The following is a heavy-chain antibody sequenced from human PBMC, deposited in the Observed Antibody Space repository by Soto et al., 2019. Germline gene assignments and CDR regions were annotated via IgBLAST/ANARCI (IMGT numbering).Heavy chain of an antibody. D-gene: IGHD3-16*02. CDR3: ARGDPNKFTFGGVIVMKDH. Sequence: ASVKVSCKASGYTLASYDINWVRQATGQGLEWMGWMSPNTGKTGYAQKFQGRVSMTRKGPLNTAYMELRNLQSEDTAVYYCARGDPNKFTFGGVIVMKDHRGQGTLVTV. CDR1: GYTLASYD. V-gene: IGHV1-8*01. J-gene: IGHJ4*02. CDR2: MSPNTGKT.